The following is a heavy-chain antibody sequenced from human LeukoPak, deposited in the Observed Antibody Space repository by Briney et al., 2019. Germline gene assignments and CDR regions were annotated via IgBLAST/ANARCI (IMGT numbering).Heavy chain of an antibody. D-gene: IGHD3-3*01. CDR3: AKDQGNYDFWSGYYTPTYYFDY. CDR1: GFTFSSYG. CDR2: ISYDGSNK. J-gene: IGHJ4*02. V-gene: IGHV3-30*18. Sequence: GGSLRLSCAASGFTFSSYGMHWVRQAPGKGLEWVAVISYDGSNKYYADSVKGRFTISRDNSKSTLYLQMNSLRAEDTAVYYCAKDQGNYDFWSGYYTPTYYFDYWGQGTLVTVSS.